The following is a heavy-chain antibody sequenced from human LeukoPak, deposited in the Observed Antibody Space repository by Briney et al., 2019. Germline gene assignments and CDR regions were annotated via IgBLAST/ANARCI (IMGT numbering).Heavy chain of an antibody. V-gene: IGHV4-34*01. J-gene: IGHJ4*02. Sequence: SETLSLTCAVYGGSFSGYYWSWIRQPPGKGLEWIGEINHSGSTNYNPSLKSRVTISVDTSKNQFSLKLGSVTAADTAVYYCATTDGYNYFDYWGQGTLVTVSS. D-gene: IGHD5-24*01. CDR1: GGSFSGYY. CDR3: ATTDGYNYFDY. CDR2: INHSGST.